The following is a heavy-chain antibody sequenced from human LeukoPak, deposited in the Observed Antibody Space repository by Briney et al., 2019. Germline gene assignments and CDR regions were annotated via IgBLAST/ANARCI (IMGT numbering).Heavy chain of an antibody. CDR2: MNPNSGNT. J-gene: IGHJ6*02. CDR3: ARARRAFSLYYYYGMDV. CDR1: GGTFISYA. V-gene: IGHV1-8*02. Sequence: ASVKVSCKASGGTFISYAISWVRQATGQGLEWMGWMNPNSGNTGYAQKFQGRVTMTRNTSISTAYMELSSLRSEDTAVYYCARARRAFSLYYYYGMDVWGQGTTVTVSS. D-gene: IGHD3-16*01.